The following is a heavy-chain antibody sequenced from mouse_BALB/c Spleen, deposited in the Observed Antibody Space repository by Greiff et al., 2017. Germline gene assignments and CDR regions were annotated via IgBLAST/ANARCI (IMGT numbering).Heavy chain of an antibody. CDR2: ISNGGGST. CDR3: ARPSYPLAY. J-gene: IGHJ3*01. CDR1: GFTFSSYT. V-gene: IGHV5-12-2*01. Sequence: EVKLVESGGGLVQPGGSLKLSCAASGFTFSSYTMSWVRQTPEKRLEWVAYISNGGGSTYYPDTVKGRFTISRDNAKNTLYLQMSSLKSEDTAMYYCARPSYPLAYWGQGTLVTVSA. D-gene: IGHD1-1*01.